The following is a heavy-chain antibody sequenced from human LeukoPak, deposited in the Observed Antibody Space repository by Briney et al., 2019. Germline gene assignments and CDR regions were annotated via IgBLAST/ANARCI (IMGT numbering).Heavy chain of an antibody. CDR3: TTDLGLTMIRGVIVN. CDR1: GFTFRNAW. Sequence: GGSPRLSCAASGFTFRNAWMSWVRQAPGKGLEWVGRIKSKGDGETTDNAAPVKGRFTMSRDDSKATLYLQMNTLKAEDTAVYYCTTDLGLTMIRGVIVNWGQGALVTVSS. CDR2: IKSKGDGETT. D-gene: IGHD3-10*01. J-gene: IGHJ4*02. V-gene: IGHV3-15*01.